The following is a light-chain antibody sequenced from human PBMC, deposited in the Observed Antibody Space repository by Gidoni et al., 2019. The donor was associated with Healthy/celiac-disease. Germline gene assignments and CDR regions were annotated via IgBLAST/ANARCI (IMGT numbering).Light chain of an antibody. CDR2: DAS. J-gene: IGKJ4*01. V-gene: IGKV1-5*01. CDR3: QQYDIYST. Sequence: DIQMTQSPSTLSASVGDRVTITCRASQSISSWLAWYQQKPGKAPKLLICDASSLESGVPSRFSGIGSGTEFTLTISSLQPDDFATYYCQQYDIYSTFXGXTKVEIK. CDR1: QSISSW.